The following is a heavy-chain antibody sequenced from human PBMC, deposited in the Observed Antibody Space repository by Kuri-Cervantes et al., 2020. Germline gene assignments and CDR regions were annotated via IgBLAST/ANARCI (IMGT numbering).Heavy chain of an antibody. CDR1: GGSISSSNW. D-gene: IGHD5-12*01. CDR2: IYHSGST. CDR3: ARVPRRGYSGYDKKYFDY. V-gene: IGHV4-4*02. J-gene: IGHJ4*02. Sequence: SETLSLTCAVSGGSISSSNWWSWVRQPPGKGLERIGEIYHSGSTNYNPSLKSRVTISVDKSKNQFSLKLSSVTAADTAVYYCARVPRRGYSGYDKKYFDYWGQGTLVTVSS.